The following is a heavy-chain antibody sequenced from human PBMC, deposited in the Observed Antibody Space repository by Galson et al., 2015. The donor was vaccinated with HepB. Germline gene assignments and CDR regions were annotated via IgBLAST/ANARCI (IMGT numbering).Heavy chain of an antibody. J-gene: IGHJ4*02. CDR3: AKDGGSGLRYLEWVVSGDYFDH. CDR1: GFTFSDHA. D-gene: IGHD3-3*01. CDR2: VSLGGNNI. V-gene: IGHV3-30*04. Sequence: SLRLSCAASGFTFSDHAMHWVRQAPGKGLEWVAVVSLGGNNIYYADSVKGRFTVSRENSKNMLYLQMNSLRLEDTAIYYCAKDGGSGLRYLEWVVSGDYFDHWGQGSLVTVSS.